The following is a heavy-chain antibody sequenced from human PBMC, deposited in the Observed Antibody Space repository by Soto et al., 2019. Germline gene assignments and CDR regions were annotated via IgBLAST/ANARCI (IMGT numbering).Heavy chain of an antibody. CDR1: GCTFSSYG. CDR3: AVDYGSGSVLHY. J-gene: IGHJ4*02. CDR2: ITTYNGNT. V-gene: IGHV1-18*01. D-gene: IGHD3-10*01. Sequence: QVQLVRSGAEVKKHGASVKVSCKASGCTFSSYGISWVRQAPGQGLEWMGWITTYNGNTNYAQNVQGRVTMTTDTSTSTVYMELGSLSSDDTAVYYCAVDYGSGSVLHYWGEGTMVTVSS.